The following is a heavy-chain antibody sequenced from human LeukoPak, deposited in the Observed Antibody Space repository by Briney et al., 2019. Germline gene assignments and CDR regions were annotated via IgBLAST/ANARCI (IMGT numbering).Heavy chain of an antibody. CDR3: ARVLGITIFGVVISPFDY. CDR1: GVPFSGYY. D-gene: IGHD3-3*01. V-gene: IGHV4-34*01. CDR2: INHSGST. Sequence: PSETLSLTCAVYGVPFSGYYWSWIRQPPGKGLEWIGEINHSGSTNYNPSLKSRLTISVETSKNQFSLKLSSVTAADTAVYYCARVLGITIFGVVISPFDYWGQGTLVTVSS. J-gene: IGHJ4*02.